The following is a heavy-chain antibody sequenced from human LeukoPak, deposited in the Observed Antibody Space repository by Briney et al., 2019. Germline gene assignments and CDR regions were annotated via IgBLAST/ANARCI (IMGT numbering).Heavy chain of an antibody. D-gene: IGHD3-22*01. Sequence: PGRSLRLSCAASGFTFSSYAMHWVRQAPGKGLEWVAVISYDGSNKYYADSVKGRFTISRDNSKNTLYLQMNSLRAEDTAVYYCASLKNYYDSSGYLVTDAFDIWGQGTMVTVSS. CDR2: ISYDGSNK. CDR3: ASLKNYYDSSGYLVTDAFDI. V-gene: IGHV3-30*04. CDR1: GFTFSSYA. J-gene: IGHJ3*02.